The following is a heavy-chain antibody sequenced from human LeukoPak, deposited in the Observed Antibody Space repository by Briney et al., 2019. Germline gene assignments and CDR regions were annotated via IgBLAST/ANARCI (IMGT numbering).Heavy chain of an antibody. J-gene: IGHJ1*01. CDR3: ARSRAVARYFQH. Sequence: PSQTLSLTCAVSGGSISSGGYSWSWIRQPPGKGLEWIGYIYHSGSTYYNPSLKSRVTISVDRSKNQFSLKLSSVTAADTAVYYCARSRAVARYFQHWGQGTLVTVSS. CDR1: GGSISSGGYS. V-gene: IGHV4-30-2*01. D-gene: IGHD6-19*01. CDR2: IYHSGST.